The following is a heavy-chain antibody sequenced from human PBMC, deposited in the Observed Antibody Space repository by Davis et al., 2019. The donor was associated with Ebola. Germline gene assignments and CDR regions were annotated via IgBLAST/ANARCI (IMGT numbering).Heavy chain of an antibody. D-gene: IGHD5-18*01. V-gene: IGHV3-73*01. Sequence: KVSCKASGGTFSGSAMHWVRQASGKGLEWVGRIRSKANSYATAYAASVKGRFTISRDDSKNTAYLQMNSLKTEDTAVYYCTSLRDTAWGQGTLVTVSS. CDR1: GGTFSGSA. J-gene: IGHJ4*02. CDR3: TSLRDTA. CDR2: IRSKANSYAT.